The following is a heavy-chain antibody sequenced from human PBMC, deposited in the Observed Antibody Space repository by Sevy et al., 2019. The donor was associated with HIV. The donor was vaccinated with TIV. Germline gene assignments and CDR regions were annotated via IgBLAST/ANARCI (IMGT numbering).Heavy chain of an antibody. CDR3: TTIPRTELLLDY. J-gene: IGHJ4*02. V-gene: IGHV3-15*01. CDR1: GFTFSNAW. Sequence: GGSLRLSCAASGFTFSNAWMSWVRQAPGRGLEWVGRIKSKTDGGTTDYAAPVKGRFTISRDDSKNTLYLQMNSLKTEDTAVYYCTTIPRTELLLDYWCQGTLVTVSS. CDR2: IKSKTDGGTT. D-gene: IGHD2-15*01.